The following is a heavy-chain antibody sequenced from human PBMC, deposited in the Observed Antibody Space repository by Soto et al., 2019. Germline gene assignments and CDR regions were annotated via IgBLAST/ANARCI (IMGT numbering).Heavy chain of an antibody. D-gene: IGHD5-12*01. CDR2: IIPIFGTV. CDR3: ARGNHRWLQLWYFDL. J-gene: IGHJ2*01. V-gene: IGHV1-69*13. Sequence: GASVKVSCKASGGTFSRYAISWVRQAPGQGLEWMGGIIPIFGTVNYAQKFQGRVTITADESTNTAYMELSSLRSEDTAVYYCARGNHRWLQLWYFDLWGRGTLVTVS. CDR1: GGTFSRYA.